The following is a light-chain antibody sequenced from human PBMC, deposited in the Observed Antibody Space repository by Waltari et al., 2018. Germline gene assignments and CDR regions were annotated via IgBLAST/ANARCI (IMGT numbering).Light chain of an antibody. CDR2: DVT. J-gene: IGLJ1*01. CDR1: SSDVGGYHY. Sequence: QSALTQPASVSGSPGQSITISCTGTSSDVGGYHYVPWFQQYPGKAPKLLIYDVTNRFAGVSNRFSGSKSGNTASLTISGLQAEDEADYYCDSYTSSVTRIFGTGTKVTVL. CDR3: DSYTSSVTRI. V-gene: IGLV2-14*03.